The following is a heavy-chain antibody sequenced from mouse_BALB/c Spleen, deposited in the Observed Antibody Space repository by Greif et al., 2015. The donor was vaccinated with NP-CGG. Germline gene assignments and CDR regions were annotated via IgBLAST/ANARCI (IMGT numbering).Heavy chain of an antibody. CDR2: IDPETGGT. V-gene: IGHV1-15*01. D-gene: IGHD1-1*01. CDR1: GYTFTDYE. Sequence: QVQLKQSGAELVRPGASVTLSCKASGYTFTDYEMHWVKQTPVHGLEWIGAIDPETGGTAYNQKFKGKATLTADKSPSTAYMELRSLTSEDSAVYYCTRRQGTTVVARAMDYWGQGTSVTVSS. J-gene: IGHJ4*01. CDR3: TRRQGTTVVARAMDY.